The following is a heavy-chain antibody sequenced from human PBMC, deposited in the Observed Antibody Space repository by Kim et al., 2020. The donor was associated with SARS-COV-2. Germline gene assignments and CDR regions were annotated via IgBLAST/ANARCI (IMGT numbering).Heavy chain of an antibody. V-gene: IGHV4-31*03. Sequence: SETLSLTCTVSGGSISSGGYYWSWIRQHPGKGLEWIGYIYYSGSTYYNPSLKSRVTISVDTSKNQFSLKLSSVTAADTAVYYCARGRVDTAMVLDYWGQGTLVTVSS. D-gene: IGHD5-18*01. CDR2: IYYSGST. CDR3: ARGRVDTAMVLDY. J-gene: IGHJ4*02. CDR1: GGSISSGGYY.